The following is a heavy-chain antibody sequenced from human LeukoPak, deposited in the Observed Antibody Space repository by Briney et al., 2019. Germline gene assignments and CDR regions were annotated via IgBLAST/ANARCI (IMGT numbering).Heavy chain of an antibody. V-gene: IGHV3-30*01. CDR2: TSPDGNEK. CDR3: FTGSAYYYDS. CDR1: GFTYSRYA. J-gene: IGHJ5*01. Sequence: GGSLRLSCAASGFTYSRYAMHWVRQAPGKGLEWVAVTSPDGNEKYYADSVKGRFTISRDNSKNTVFLQMNSLSTEDTAVYSCFTGSAYYYDSWGQGTLVTVSS. D-gene: IGHD3-22*01.